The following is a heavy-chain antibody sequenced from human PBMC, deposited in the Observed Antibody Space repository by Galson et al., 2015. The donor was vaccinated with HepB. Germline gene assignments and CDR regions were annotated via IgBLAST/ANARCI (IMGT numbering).Heavy chain of an antibody. D-gene: IGHD2-2*02. V-gene: IGHV3-23*01. J-gene: IGHJ4*02. CDR2: ISGSGGST. CDR1: GFTFSSYA. CDR3: ARDPSPYTWDYYFDY. Sequence: SVRLSCAASGFTFSSYAMSWVRQAPGKGLEWVSAISGSGGSTNYADSVKGRFTISRDNAKNSLYLQMNSLRAEDTAVYYCARDPSPYTWDYYFDYWGQGTLVTVSS.